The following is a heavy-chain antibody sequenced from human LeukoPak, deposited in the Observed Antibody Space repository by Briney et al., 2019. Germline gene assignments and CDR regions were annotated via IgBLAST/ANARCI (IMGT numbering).Heavy chain of an antibody. Sequence: GSLRLSCAASGFTFSKYWMNWVRQAPGKGLEWVANIKQDGSEKYYVDSVKGRFTISRDNAKNSLYLQMNSLRAEDTAVYYCARDWRTAMAYDWGQGTLVTVSS. J-gene: IGHJ4*02. CDR2: IKQDGSEK. D-gene: IGHD5-18*01. CDR1: GFTFSKYW. V-gene: IGHV3-7*04. CDR3: ARDWRTAMAYD.